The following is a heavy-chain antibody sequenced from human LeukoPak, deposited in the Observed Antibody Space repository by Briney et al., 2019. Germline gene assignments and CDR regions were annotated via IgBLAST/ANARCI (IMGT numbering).Heavy chain of an antibody. D-gene: IGHD3-3*01. CDR1: GCTFTSYD. CDR3: ARGLNDFWSGYYYMDV. Sequence: APVKVSCKASGCTFTSYDINWVRQATEQGLEWMGWMNPNSGNTGYALRFQGRVTITRNTSISTAYIELSSLRSEDTAVYYCARGLNDFWSGYYYMDVWGKGTTVTVSS. CDR2: MNPNSGNT. J-gene: IGHJ6*03. V-gene: IGHV1-8*03.